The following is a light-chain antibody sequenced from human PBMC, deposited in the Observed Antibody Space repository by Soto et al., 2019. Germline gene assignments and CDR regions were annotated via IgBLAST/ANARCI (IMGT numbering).Light chain of an antibody. J-gene: IGKJ2*01. V-gene: IGKV3-20*01. CDR1: QSVASSY. Sequence: DIVLTQSPGTLSLSPGERATLSCRASQSVASSYLAWYQQKPGQAPRLLIYDASSRATGIPDRFSGSGSGTDFTLTISRLEPEDSAVYYCHQYGSSPPETFGQGTKLEIK. CDR2: DAS. CDR3: HQYGSSPPET.